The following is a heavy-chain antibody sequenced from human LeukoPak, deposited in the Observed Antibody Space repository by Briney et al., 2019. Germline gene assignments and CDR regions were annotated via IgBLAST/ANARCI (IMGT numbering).Heavy chain of an antibody. J-gene: IGHJ3*02. V-gene: IGHV4-59*01. Sequence: PSETLSLTCTVSGGSISSYYWSWIRQPPGKGLEWIGYIYYSGSTNYNPSLKSRVTISVDTSKNQFSLKLSSVTAADTAVYYCASLYRAAFDIWGQGTMVTVSS. CDR3: ASLYRAAFDI. CDR2: IYYSGST. D-gene: IGHD1-1*01. CDR1: GGSISSYY.